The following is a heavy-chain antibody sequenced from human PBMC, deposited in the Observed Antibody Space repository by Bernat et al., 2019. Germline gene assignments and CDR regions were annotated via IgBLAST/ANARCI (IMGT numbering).Heavy chain of an antibody. V-gene: IGHV3-21*01. CDR1: GFTFSSYS. J-gene: IGHJ6*03. Sequence: EVQLVESGGGLVKPGGSLRLSCAASGFTFSSYSMNWVRQAPGKGLEWVSSISSSSSYIYYADSVKGRFTISRDNAKNSLYLQMNSLRAEDTAVYYCAGPPPDDDFWSGYPTPPYYYYMDVWGKGTTVTVSS. CDR3: AGPPPDDDFWSGYPTPPYYYYMDV. CDR2: ISSSSSYI. D-gene: IGHD3-3*01.